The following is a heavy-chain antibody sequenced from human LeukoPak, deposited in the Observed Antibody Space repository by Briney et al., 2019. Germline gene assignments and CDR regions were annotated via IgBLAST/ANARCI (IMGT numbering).Heavy chain of an antibody. CDR3: ASDYFLDY. Sequence: GGSLRLSCAASGFTFSSYAMTWVRQAPGKGLEWVSTISDSGARTNYADSAKGRFTISRDNSMNTLYLQMNSLRADDTAVYYCASDYFLDYWGQGTLVTVSS. CDR2: ISDSGART. V-gene: IGHV3-23*01. J-gene: IGHJ4*02. D-gene: IGHD6-25*01. CDR1: GFTFSSYA.